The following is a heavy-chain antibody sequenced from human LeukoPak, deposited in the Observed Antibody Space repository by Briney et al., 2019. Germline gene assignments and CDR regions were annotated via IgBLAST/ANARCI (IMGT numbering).Heavy chain of an antibody. CDR3: VKEQSSGNYRTADF. Sequence: GGSLKLSCAASGFTFSGSAMHWVRQASGKGLEWVGRIRSKANSYATAYAASVKGRFTISRDTSKSMLYLQMNSLRPEDTAVYYCVKEQSSGNYRTADFWGQGTLVTVSS. D-gene: IGHD3-10*01. CDR2: IRSKANSYAT. V-gene: IGHV3-73*01. CDR1: GFTFSGSA. J-gene: IGHJ4*02.